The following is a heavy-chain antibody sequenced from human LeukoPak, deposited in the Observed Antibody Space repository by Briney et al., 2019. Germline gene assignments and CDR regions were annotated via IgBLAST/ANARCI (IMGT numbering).Heavy chain of an antibody. D-gene: IGHD3-22*01. V-gene: IGHV3-73*01. CDR2: IRSKANSYAT. CDR3: TRRPYDSSGYDFDY. Sequence: GGSLRLSRAASGFTFSGSAMHWVRQASGNGLEWVGRIRSKANSYATAYAASVKGRFTISRDDSKNTAYLQMNSLKTEDTAVYYCTRRPYDSSGYDFDYWGQGTLVTVSS. J-gene: IGHJ4*02. CDR1: GFTFSGSA.